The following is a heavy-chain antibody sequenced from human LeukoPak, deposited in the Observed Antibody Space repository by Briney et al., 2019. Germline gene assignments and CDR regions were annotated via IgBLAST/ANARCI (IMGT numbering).Heavy chain of an antibody. D-gene: IGHD2-2*01. V-gene: IGHV1-69*13. J-gene: IGHJ6*03. Sequence: GASVKVSCKASGGTFSSYAISWVRQAPGQGLEWMGGIIPIFGTANYAQKFQGRVTITADESTSTAYMGLSSLRSEDTAVYYCASNIVVVPAAIYQNGAGYYYYMDVWGKGTTVTISS. CDR3: ASNIVVVPAAIYQNGAGYYYYMDV. CDR2: IIPIFGTA. CDR1: GGTFSSYA.